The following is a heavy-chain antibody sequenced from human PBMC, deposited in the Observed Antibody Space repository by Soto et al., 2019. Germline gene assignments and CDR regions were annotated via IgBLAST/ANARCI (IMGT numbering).Heavy chain of an antibody. D-gene: IGHD3-10*01. J-gene: IGHJ6*02. V-gene: IGHV1-18*01. CDR1: GYTFTSYG. CDR2: ISAYNGNT. Sequence: GASVKVSCKASGYTFTSYGISWVRQAPGQVLEWMGWISAYNGNTNYAQKLQGRVTMTTDTSTSTAYMELRSLRSDDTAVYYCAREGFGELPPSYYYYGMDVWGQGTTVTVSS. CDR3: AREGFGELPPSYYYYGMDV.